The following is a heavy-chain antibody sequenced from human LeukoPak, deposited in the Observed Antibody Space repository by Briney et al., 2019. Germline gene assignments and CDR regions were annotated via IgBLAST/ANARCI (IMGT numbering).Heavy chain of an antibody. D-gene: IGHD1-26*01. CDR2: ISYDGNYK. Sequence: GGSLRLSCAASGFIFSGYGIHWVRQAPGKGLEWVAFISYDGNYKTYADSVKGRFTISRDSSKNTLYLQMNSVKAEDTAVYYCSREGGSGSYLGNFDYWGQGTLVTVCS. J-gene: IGHJ4*02. CDR1: GFIFSGYG. CDR3: SREGGSGSYLGNFDY. V-gene: IGHV3-33*01.